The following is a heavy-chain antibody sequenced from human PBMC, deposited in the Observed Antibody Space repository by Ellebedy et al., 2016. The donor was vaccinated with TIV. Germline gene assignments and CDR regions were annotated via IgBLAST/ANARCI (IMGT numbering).Heavy chain of an antibody. Sequence: GESLKISCAASGFNFRSYWMTWVRQAPGKGLEWVANIRGDSEKYYVDSVKGRFTISRDNGKNSLYLQMPSLRPEDTAVYYCARRGSYGDYAVQINSWFDSWGQGTLVTVSS. D-gene: IGHD4-17*01. CDR3: ARRGSYGDYAVQINSWFDS. V-gene: IGHV3-7*01. J-gene: IGHJ5*01. CDR2: IRGDSEK. CDR1: GFNFRSYW.